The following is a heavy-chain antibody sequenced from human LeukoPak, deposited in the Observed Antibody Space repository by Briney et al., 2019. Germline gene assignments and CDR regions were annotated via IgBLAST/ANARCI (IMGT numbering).Heavy chain of an antibody. CDR3: GRSLRGTYLGALDS. J-gene: IGHJ5*01. D-gene: IGHD7-27*01. V-gene: IGHV6-1*01. Sequence: QTLSLTCVVTGDSVSNYSAAWEWIRQSPSRGLEWLGRTYYRSRWYTDYAPAMKSRITVSPDTSKNQFSLQVNSVTPEDTAVYYCGRSLRGTYLGALDSWGQGTLVTASS. CDR2: TYYRSRWYT. CDR1: GDSVSNYSAA.